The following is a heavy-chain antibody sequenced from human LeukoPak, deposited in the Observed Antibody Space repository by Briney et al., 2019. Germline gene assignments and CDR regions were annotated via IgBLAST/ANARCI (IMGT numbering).Heavy chain of an antibody. V-gene: IGHV4-61*01. CDR2: IYYSGST. D-gene: IGHD6-19*01. CDR3: ARGKPVAPTTFDY. J-gene: IGHJ4*02. CDR1: GYSISSGYY. Sequence: SETLSLTCIVSGYSISSGYYWSWIRQPPGKGLEWIGYIYYSGSTNYNPSLKSRVTISVDTSKNQFSLKLSSVTAADTAVYYCARGKPVAPTTFDYWGQGTLVTVSS.